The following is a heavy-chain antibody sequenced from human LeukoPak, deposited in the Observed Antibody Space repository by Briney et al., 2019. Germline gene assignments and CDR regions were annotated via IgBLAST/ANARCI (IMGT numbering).Heavy chain of an antibody. V-gene: IGHV3-20*04. CDR3: ARDYGGSSPFDY. Sequence: PGGSLRLSCAASGFTFDDYGMSWVRQAPGKGLEWVSSINWNGGSTGYADSVKGRFTISRDNAKNSLYLQMNSLRAEDTAVYYCARDYGGSSPFDYWGQGTLVTVSS. J-gene: IGHJ4*02. CDR2: INWNGGST. D-gene: IGHD4-23*01. CDR1: GFTFDDYG.